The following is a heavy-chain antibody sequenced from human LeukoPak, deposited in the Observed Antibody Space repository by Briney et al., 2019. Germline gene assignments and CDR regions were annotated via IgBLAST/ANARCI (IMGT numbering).Heavy chain of an antibody. Sequence: SETLSLTCAVYGGSFSGYYWSWIRQPPGKGLEWIGEINHRGSTNYNPSLKSRVTISVDTSKNQFSLKLSSVTAADTAVYYCARARLRFLEWLSPFDYWGQGTLVTVSS. CDR1: GGSFSGYY. J-gene: IGHJ4*02. CDR3: ARARLRFLEWLSPFDY. D-gene: IGHD3-3*01. V-gene: IGHV4-34*01. CDR2: INHRGST.